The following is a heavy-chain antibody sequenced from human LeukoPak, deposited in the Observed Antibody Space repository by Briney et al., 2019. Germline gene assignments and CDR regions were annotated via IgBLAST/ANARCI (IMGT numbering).Heavy chain of an antibody. D-gene: IGHD3-3*01. J-gene: IGHJ4*02. CDR1: GGSFSGYY. CDR2: INHSGST. Sequence: SETLSLTCAVYGGSFSGYYWSWTRQPPGKGLEWIGEINHSGSTNYNPSLKSRVTISVDTSKNQFSLKLSSVTAADTAVYYCASQISDFWSGYYLRRFDYWGQGTLVTVSS. CDR3: ASQISDFWSGYYLRRFDY. V-gene: IGHV4-34*01.